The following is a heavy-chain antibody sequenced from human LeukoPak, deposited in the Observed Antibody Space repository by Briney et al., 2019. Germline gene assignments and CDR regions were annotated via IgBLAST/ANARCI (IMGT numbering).Heavy chain of an antibody. D-gene: IGHD5-18*01. Sequence: GGSLRLSCAASGFTFSNAWMSWIRQAPGKGLEWVSYISSSGSTIYYADSVKGRFTISRDNAKNSLYLQMNSLRAEDTAVYYCARDLDTWTPGYWGQGTLVTVSS. V-gene: IGHV3-11*01. CDR1: GFTFSNAW. J-gene: IGHJ4*02. CDR3: ARDLDTWTPGY. CDR2: ISSSGSTI.